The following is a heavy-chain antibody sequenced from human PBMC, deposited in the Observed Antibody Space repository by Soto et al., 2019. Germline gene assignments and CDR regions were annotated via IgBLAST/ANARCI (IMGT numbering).Heavy chain of an antibody. Sequence: SETLSLTCAVSGGSISSGGYSWSWTRQPPGKGLEWIGYIYHSGSTYYNPSLKSRVTISVDRSKNQFSLKLSSVTAADTAVYYCARETHSGYAGSVDYWGQGTLVTVSS. CDR2: IYHSGST. J-gene: IGHJ4*02. CDR1: GGSISSGGYS. V-gene: IGHV4-30-2*01. D-gene: IGHD5-12*01. CDR3: ARETHSGYAGSVDY.